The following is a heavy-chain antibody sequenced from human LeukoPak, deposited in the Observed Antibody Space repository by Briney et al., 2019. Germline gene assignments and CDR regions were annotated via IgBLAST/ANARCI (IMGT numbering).Heavy chain of an antibody. Sequence: GGSLRLSCVGSGFTFTTYWMSWVRQAPGKGLEWVSDINWNGGSTGYADSVKGRFTISRDNSKNTLYLQMNSLRAEDTAVYYCAKDGTLFRGYSYGNFDYWGQGTLVTVSS. J-gene: IGHJ4*02. D-gene: IGHD5-18*01. V-gene: IGHV3-20*04. CDR3: AKDGTLFRGYSYGNFDY. CDR2: INWNGGST. CDR1: GFTFTTYW.